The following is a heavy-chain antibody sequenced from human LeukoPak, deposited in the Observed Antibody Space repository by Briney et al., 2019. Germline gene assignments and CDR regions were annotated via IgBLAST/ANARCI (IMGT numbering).Heavy chain of an antibody. CDR1: GFTFSSYS. CDR2: ISSSSSYI. V-gene: IGHV3-21*01. J-gene: IGHJ6*03. CDR3: ARDTDYSSFYYYYYYMDV. Sequence: GGSLRLSCAASGFTFSSYSMNWVRQAPGKGLEWVSSISSSSSYIYYADSVKGRFTISRDNAKNSLYLQMSSLRAEDTAVYYCARDTDYSSFYYYYYYMDVWGKGTTVTVSS. D-gene: IGHD4-11*01.